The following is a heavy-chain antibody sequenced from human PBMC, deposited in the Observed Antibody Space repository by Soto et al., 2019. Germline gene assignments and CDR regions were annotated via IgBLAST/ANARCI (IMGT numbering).Heavy chain of an antibody. CDR1: GFTFSSYA. J-gene: IGHJ4*02. CDR3: AGDVDYEAL. CDR2: ISYDGSNK. Sequence: QVQLVESGGGVVQPGRSLRLSCAASGFTFSSYAMHWVRQAPGKGLEWVAVISYDGSNKYYADSVKGRFTISRDNSKNTLYLQMNSLGAEDTAVYYCAGDVDYEALWGQGTLVTGSS. V-gene: IGHV3-30*14. D-gene: IGHD4-17*01.